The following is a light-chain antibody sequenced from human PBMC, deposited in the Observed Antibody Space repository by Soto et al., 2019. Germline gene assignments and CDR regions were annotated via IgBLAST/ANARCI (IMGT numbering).Light chain of an antibody. J-gene: IGKJ2*01. Sequence: DIQMTQSPSSLSASVGDRVTITCRASQTISTYLNWYQQKPGKAPRLLIYDASSLLSGVPLRFSDSVSGTDFTLTIASLQPEDFSTYYCQQSDSTPYTFGQGTKVDIK. V-gene: IGKV1-39*01. CDR3: QQSDSTPYT. CDR1: QTISTY. CDR2: DAS.